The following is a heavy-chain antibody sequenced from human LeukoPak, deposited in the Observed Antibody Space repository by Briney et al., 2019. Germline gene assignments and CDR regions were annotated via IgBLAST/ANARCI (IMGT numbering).Heavy chain of an antibody. CDR1: GSTFSDYY. V-gene: IGHV3-11*04. D-gene: IGHD2-21*01. CDR3: ARDFSPSCGGDCYLDAFDI. CDR2: ISSSGSTI. Sequence: GGSLRLSCAASGSTFSDYYMSWIRQAPGKGLEWVSYISSSGSTIYYADSVKGRFTISRDNAKNSLYLQMNSMRAEDTAVYYCARDFSPSCGGDCYLDAFDIWGQGTMVTVSS. J-gene: IGHJ3*02.